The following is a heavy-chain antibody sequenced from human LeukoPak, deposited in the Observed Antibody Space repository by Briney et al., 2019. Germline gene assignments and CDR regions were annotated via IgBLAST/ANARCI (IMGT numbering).Heavy chain of an antibody. CDR1: GFTFSSYS. CDR2: ISSSSSYI. Sequence: GGSLRLSCAASGFTFSSYSMNWVRQAPGKGLEWVSSISSSSSYIYYADSVKGRFTISRDNAKNTLYLQMNSLRAEDTAVYYCAKENGYSSSSVDYWGQGTLVTVSS. CDR3: AKENGYSSSSVDY. V-gene: IGHV3-21*04. J-gene: IGHJ4*02. D-gene: IGHD6-6*01.